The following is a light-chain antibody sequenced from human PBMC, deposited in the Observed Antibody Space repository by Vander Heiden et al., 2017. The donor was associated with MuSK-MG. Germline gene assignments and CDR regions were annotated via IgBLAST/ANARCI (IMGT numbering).Light chain of an antibody. CDR3: QSYDSSKEV. CDR1: SGSIASNY. Sequence: FMLTPPHSVSESPGQTVTISCTGSSGSIASNYVQWYQQRPGSAPTTVIYEDNQRPSGVPDRFSGSIDSSSNSASLTISGLKTEDEADYYCQSYDSSKEVFGGGTKLTVL. CDR2: EDN. J-gene: IGLJ2*01. V-gene: IGLV6-57*02.